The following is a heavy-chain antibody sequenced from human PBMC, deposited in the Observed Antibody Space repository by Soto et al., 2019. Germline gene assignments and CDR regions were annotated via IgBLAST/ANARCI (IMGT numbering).Heavy chain of an antibody. J-gene: IGHJ4*02. D-gene: IGHD1-26*01. CDR2: ISGSGGST. CDR3: AKSSGSPLPYHLDD. V-gene: IGHV3-23*01. Sequence: GGSLRLSCAASGFTFSSYAMSWARQAPVQGLEWVSAISGSGGSTYYADSVKGRVTISRDNSTNTLYLQINSRRAEHTALYYCAKSSGSPLPYHLDDWGQGTQDTVS. CDR1: GFTFSSYA.